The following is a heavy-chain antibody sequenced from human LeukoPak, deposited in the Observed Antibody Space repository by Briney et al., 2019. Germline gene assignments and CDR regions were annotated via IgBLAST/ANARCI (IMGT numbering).Heavy chain of an antibody. V-gene: IGHV3-11*01. CDR1: VFTFSDYN. CDR2: ISRSGSTK. D-gene: IGHD5-24*01. Sequence: PGGSLRLSCAASVFTFSDYNMRWIRQAPGKGLEWVSSISRSGSTKYYADSVKGRFTISRDNAKNSLYLQMNSLRAEDTAVYYCARGDGWNSYYSAYWGEGDLVTVSS. J-gene: IGHJ4*02. CDR3: ARGDGWNSYYSAY.